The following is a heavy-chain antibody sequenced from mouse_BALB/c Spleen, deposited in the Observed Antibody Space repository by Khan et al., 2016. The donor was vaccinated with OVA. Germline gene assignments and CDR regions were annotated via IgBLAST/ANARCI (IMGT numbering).Heavy chain of an antibody. Sequence: QVQLQQSGAELSRPGASVKLSCKASGYTFSDYYINWVKQRTGQGLEWIGEISPGSGDTYYNEKFKGKATLTADQSSSTAYIQISRLTSEAAAVYFWAGRNDVGYTFAYRGQGTLITVSA. D-gene: IGHD1-2*01. CDR3: AGRNDVGYTFAY. V-gene: IGHV1-77*01. CDR1: GYTFSDYY. CDR2: ISPGSGDT. J-gene: IGHJ3*01.